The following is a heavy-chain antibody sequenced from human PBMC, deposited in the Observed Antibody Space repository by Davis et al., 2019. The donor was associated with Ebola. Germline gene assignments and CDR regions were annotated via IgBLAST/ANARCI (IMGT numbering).Heavy chain of an antibody. CDR1: GYAIGSGYF. CDR3: ARPGYSYGSFDY. Sequence: MPSETLSLTCSVSGYAIGSGYFWGWIRQSPGKGLEWIGTIYYSGTTFYNPSLKSRVTISVDTSKNQFSLKLSSVTAADTAVYYCARPGYSYGSFDYWGQGTLVTVSS. J-gene: IGHJ4*02. CDR2: IYYSGTT. D-gene: IGHD5-18*01. V-gene: IGHV4-38-2*02.